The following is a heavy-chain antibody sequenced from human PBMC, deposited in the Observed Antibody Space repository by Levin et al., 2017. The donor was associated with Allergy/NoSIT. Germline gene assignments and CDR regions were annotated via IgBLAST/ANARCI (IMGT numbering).Heavy chain of an antibody. CDR1: GFTVRSTY. D-gene: IGHD3-16*02. J-gene: IGHJ4*02. CDR3: ARQGYDYLWGSYRSNFFNY. V-gene: IGHV3-53*01. CDR2: IYSGGTT. Sequence: LSLPCAASGFTVRSTYMSWVRQAPGKGLEWVSVIYSGGTTYYADSVKGRFTISRDNSKNTLYLQMNNLRAEDTAVYYCARQGYDYLWGSYRSNFFNYWGQGTLVTVSS.